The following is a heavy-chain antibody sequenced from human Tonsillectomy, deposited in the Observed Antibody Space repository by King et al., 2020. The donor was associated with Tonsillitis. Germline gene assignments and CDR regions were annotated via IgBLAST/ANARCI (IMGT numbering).Heavy chain of an antibody. CDR1: GFTFTSSA. D-gene: IGHD2-2*02. V-gene: IGHV1-58*02. CDR3: AALCSSTSCYTGYFDY. Sequence: MQLVQSGPEVKKPGTSVKVSCKASGFTFTSSAMQWVRQARGQRLEWIGWIVVGSGNTNDAQKFQERVTITRDMSTSTAYMGLSSLRSEDTAVYYCAALCSSTSCYTGYFDYWGQGTLVTVSS. CDR2: IVVGSGNT. J-gene: IGHJ4*02.